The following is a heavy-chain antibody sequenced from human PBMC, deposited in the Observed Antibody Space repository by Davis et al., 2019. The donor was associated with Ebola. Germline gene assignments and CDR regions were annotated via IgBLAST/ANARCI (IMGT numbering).Heavy chain of an antibody. CDR3: ARAQFPTTSDH. D-gene: IGHD1-1*01. Sequence: ASVKVSCKASGGTFSSYTISWVRQAPGQGLEWMGWINPHNNNTNYAQNVQSRVTMTTDTSTSTAYMEVGSLRSDDTAVYYCARAQFPTTSDHWGQGTLVSVSS. V-gene: IGHV1-18*01. CDR2: INPHNNNT. J-gene: IGHJ4*02. CDR1: GGTFSSYT.